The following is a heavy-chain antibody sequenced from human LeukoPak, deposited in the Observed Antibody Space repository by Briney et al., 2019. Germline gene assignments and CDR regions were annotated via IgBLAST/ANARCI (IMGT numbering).Heavy chain of an antibody. CDR3: ARGHPFGPRPRPYGDPNAFDI. CDR2: IYYSGST. D-gene: IGHD4-17*01. CDR1: GGSISSSSYY. J-gene: IGHJ3*02. V-gene: IGHV4-39*01. Sequence: PSETLSLTCTVSGGSISSSSYYWGWIRQPPGKGLEWIGSIYYSGSTFYNPSLKSRVTISVDTSKNQFSLKLSSVTAADTAVYYCARGHPFGPRPRPYGDPNAFDIWGQGTMVTVSS.